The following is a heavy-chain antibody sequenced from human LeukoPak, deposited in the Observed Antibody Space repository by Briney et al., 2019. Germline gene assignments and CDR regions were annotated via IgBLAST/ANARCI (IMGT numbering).Heavy chain of an antibody. V-gene: IGHV4-31*03. CDR3: ARDQYDSSGYYGMDV. D-gene: IGHD3-22*01. CDR1: GGSISSGGYY. Sequence: PSEALSLTCTVSGGSISSGGYYWSWLRQHPGKGLEWIVYIYYSGSTYYNPSLKSRVTISVDMSKNQFSLKLSSVTAADTAVYYCARDQYDSSGYYGMDVWGQGTTVTVSS. CDR2: IYYSGST. J-gene: IGHJ6*02.